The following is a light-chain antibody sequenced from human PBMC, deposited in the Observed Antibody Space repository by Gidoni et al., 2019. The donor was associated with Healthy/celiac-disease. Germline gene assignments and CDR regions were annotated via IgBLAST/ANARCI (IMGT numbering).Light chain of an antibody. CDR1: QSVLYSSNNKNY. V-gene: IGKV4-1*01. J-gene: IGKJ5*01. CDR3: QQYYSTHT. CDR2: WAS. Sequence: DIVITHSPDSLAVSLGERATINCKSSQSVLYSSNNKNYLAWYQQKPGQPPKLLIYWASTRESGVPDRFSGSGSGTDFTLTISSLQAEDVAVYYCQQYYSTHTFGQGTRLEIK.